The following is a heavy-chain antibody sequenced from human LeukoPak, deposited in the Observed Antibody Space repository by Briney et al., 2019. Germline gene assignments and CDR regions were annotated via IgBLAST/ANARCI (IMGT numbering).Heavy chain of an antibody. CDR2: INPSGGST. D-gene: IGHD3-22*01. V-gene: IGHV1-46*01. CDR3: ARDRLRGYYYDSSGYLDAFDI. CDR1: GYTFTSYY. Sequence: ASVKVSCKASGYTFTSYYMHWVRQAPGQGLEWIGIINPSGGSTSYAQKFQGRVTMTRDMSTSTVYMELSSLRSEDTAVYYCARDRLRGYYYDSSGYLDAFDIWGQGTMVTVSS. J-gene: IGHJ3*02.